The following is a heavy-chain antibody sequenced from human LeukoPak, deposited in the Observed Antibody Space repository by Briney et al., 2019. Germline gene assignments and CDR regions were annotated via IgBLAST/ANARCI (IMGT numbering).Heavy chain of an antibody. V-gene: IGHV3-23*01. CDR1: GGTFSSYA. CDR2: ISGSGGST. J-gene: IGHJ4*02. CDR3: AKSQDGGRLFHFDY. Sequence: ASVKVSCKASGGTFSSYAISWVRQAPGKGLEWVSVISGSGGSTYSADSVKGRFTISRDNSKNTLYLQMNSLRAEDTAVYFCAKSQDGGRLFHFDYWGQGTLVTVSS. D-gene: IGHD1-26*01.